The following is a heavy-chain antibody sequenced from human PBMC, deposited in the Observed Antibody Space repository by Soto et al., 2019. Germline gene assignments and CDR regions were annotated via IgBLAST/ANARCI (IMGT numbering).Heavy chain of an antibody. V-gene: IGHV1-18*01. CDR2: ISAYNGDT. CDR3: AKYWDATVNRDGARFGY. Sequence: QVQLVQSGAEVKKPGASVKVSCKASGYTFTSYGISWVRQAPGQGLEWMGWISAYNGDTNYAQRLQGRVTMTTDTSKTPAYMDLRSLRSDDTAVYYCAKYWDATVNRDGARFGYWGQGTLVTVSS. CDR1: GYTFTSYG. J-gene: IGHJ4*02. D-gene: IGHD4-17*01.